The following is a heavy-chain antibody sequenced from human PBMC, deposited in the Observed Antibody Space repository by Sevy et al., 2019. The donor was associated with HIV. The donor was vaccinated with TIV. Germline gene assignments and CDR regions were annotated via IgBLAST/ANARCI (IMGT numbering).Heavy chain of an antibody. CDR3: ARLRYSGYDLGRFDY. D-gene: IGHD5-12*01. V-gene: IGHV4-39*01. Sequence: SETLSLTCTVSGGSISSSSHYWGWIRQPPGKGLEWIGSIYYSGSTYYNPSLKSRVTISVDTSKNQFSLKLSSVTAADTAVYYCARLRYSGYDLGRFDYWGQGTLVTVSS. CDR2: IYYSGST. CDR1: GGSISSSSHY. J-gene: IGHJ4*02.